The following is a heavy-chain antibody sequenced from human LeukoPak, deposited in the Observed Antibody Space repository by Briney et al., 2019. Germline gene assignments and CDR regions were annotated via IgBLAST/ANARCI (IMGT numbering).Heavy chain of an antibody. J-gene: IGHJ5*02. CDR2: ISAYNGNT. CDR1: GYTFTSYG. D-gene: IGHD2-15*01. V-gene: IGHV1-18*01. Sequence: ASVKVSCKASGYTFTSYGISWVRQAHGQGLEWMGWISAYNGNTNYAQKLQGRVTMTTDTSTSTAYMELRSLRSDDTAVYYCARDPVYCSGGSSYGGYNWFDPWGQGTLVTVSS. CDR3: ARDPVYCSGGSSYGGYNWFDP.